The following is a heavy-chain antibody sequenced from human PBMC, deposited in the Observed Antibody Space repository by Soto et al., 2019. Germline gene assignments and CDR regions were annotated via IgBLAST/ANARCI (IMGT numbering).Heavy chain of an antibody. CDR3: ARTVGPGLSDYFDY. CDR1: GGSVTNDSYY. CDR2: IYYTGSV. J-gene: IGHJ4*02. D-gene: IGHD2-15*01. V-gene: IGHV4-61*01. Sequence: SETLSLTCTVSGGSVTNDSYYWSWIRQPPGKGLEWFGFIYYTGSVNSNPSLKSRVTISVATSKKQFSLNLSSVTAADTAVYYCARTVGPGLSDYFDYWGQGTLVTVSS.